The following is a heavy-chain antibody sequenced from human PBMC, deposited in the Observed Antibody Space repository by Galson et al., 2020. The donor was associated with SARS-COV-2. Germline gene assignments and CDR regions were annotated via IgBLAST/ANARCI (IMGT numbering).Heavy chain of an antibody. V-gene: IGHV3-30-3*01. CDR2: ISYDGSNK. J-gene: IGHJ5*02. D-gene: IGHD2-2*01. Sequence: PGGSLRLSCAASGFTFSSYAMHWVRQAPGKGLEWVAVISYDGSNKYYADSVKGRFTISRDNSKNTLYLQMNSLRAEDTAVYYCAGEYCSSTSCYRGWFDPWGQGTLVTVSS. CDR1: GFTFSSYA. CDR3: AGEYCSSTSCYRGWFDP.